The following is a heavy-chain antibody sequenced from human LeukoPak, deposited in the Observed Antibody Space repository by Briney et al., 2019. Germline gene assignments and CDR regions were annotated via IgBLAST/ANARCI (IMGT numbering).Heavy chain of an antibody. CDR2: INPNSGGT. V-gene: IGHV1-2*02. J-gene: IGHJ4*02. Sequence: ASVKVSCKASGYTFTGYLMHWVRQAPGQGLEWMGWINPNSGGTHYAQKFQGRVTMTRDTSISTAYMELSGLTSDDTAVYFCNRDSDSFDYWGQGALVTVSS. CDR1: GYTFTGYL. CDR3: NRDSDSFDY. D-gene: IGHD2/OR15-2a*01.